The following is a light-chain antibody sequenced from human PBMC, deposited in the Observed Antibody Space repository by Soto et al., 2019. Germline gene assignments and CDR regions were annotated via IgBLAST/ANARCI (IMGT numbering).Light chain of an antibody. J-gene: IGKJ2*01. CDR1: QSLSGW. CDR2: ASS. V-gene: IGKV1-5*03. CDR3: QQYETYPYT. Sequence: DIQMTQSPSTLSASVGERVTITCRASQSLSGWLAWYQQKPGQAPKLLIFASSVLETGVTSRFGGGGYGTEYTLTISSLQPDDFATYYCQQYETYPYTFGQGTKLEIK.